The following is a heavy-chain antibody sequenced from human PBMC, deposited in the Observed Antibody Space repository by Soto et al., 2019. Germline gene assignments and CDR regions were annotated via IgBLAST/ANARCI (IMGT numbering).Heavy chain of an antibody. Sequence: GGSLRLSCAASGFTFDDYAMHWVRQAPGKGLEWVSGISWNSGSIGYADSVKGRFTISRDNAKNSLYLQMNSLRAEDTALYYCAKDGGTYYDYIWGSYRPALYYMDVWGKGTTVTVSS. J-gene: IGHJ6*03. D-gene: IGHD3-16*02. V-gene: IGHV3-9*01. CDR3: AKDGGTYYDYIWGSYRPALYYMDV. CDR2: ISWNSGSI. CDR1: GFTFDDYA.